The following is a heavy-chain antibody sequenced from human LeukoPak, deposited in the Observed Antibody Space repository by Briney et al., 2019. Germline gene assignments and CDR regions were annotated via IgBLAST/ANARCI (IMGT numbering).Heavy chain of an antibody. CDR1: GFTFSDYG. D-gene: IGHD2-15*01. V-gene: IGHV3-30*02. J-gene: IGHJ4*02. CDR2: IQNDGSNT. CDR3: AKAGAVVVVAAKYFDY. Sequence: PGGSLRLSCAASGFTFSDYGMNWVRQTPGKGLEWLAFIQNDGSNTFYADSVKGRFTISRDNSKNTLYLQMNSLRAEDTAVYYCAKAGAVVVVAAKYFDYWGQGTLVTVSS.